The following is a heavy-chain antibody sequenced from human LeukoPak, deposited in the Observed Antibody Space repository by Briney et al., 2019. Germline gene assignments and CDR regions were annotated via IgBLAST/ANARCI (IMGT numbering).Heavy chain of an antibody. CDR1: GFTFDDYA. V-gene: IGHV3-9*01. Sequence: PGRSLRLSCAASGFTFDDYAMHWVRQAPGKGLEWVSGISWNSGSIGYADSVKGRFTISRDNAKNSLYLQMNSLRAEDTALYYCAKDCTTRGFDPWGQGTLVTVSS. J-gene: IGHJ5*02. CDR3: AKDCTTRGFDP. D-gene: IGHD1-1*01. CDR2: ISWNSGSI.